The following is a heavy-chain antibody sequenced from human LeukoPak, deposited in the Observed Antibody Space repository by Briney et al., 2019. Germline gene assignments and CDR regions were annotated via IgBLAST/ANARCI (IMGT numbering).Heavy chain of an antibody. D-gene: IGHD3-22*01. CDR1: GGSISLSYYY. CDR2: VYYSGTT. V-gene: IGHV4-39*07. CDR3: ARVTGYIVEDYFDY. Sequence: PSETLSLTCSVSGGSISLSYYYWGWIRQPPGKALEWIGSVYYSGTTSYNPSLKSRVTISVDMSKNHFSLRLSSVTAADTAMYYCARVTGYIVEDYFDYWGQGTLVTVSS. J-gene: IGHJ4*02.